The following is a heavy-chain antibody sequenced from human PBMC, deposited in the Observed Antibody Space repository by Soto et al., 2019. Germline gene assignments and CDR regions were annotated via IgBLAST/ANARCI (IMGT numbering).Heavy chain of an antibody. D-gene: IGHD3-16*01. J-gene: IGHJ5*02. V-gene: IGHV3-30*18. CDR2: ISYDGSDK. CDR3: AKTSGYDYVWGSSGLDP. CDR1: GFTFSSFG. Sequence: QVQLVESGGGVVQPGRSLRLSCAASGFTFSSFGMHWVRQAPDKGLQWVAVISYDGSDKYYADSVKGRFTISRDDYTNTMYLQMNSLRPEDTAVYYCAKTSGYDYVWGSSGLDPWGQGTLVTVSS.